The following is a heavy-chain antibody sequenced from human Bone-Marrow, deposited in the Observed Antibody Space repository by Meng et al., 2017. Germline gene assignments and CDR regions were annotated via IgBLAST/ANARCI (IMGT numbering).Heavy chain of an antibody. CDR1: GDSISSDIW. D-gene: IGHD1-7*01. V-gene: IGHV4-4*02. CDR2: VYQRGDT. Sequence: QVQLQESSPGLVKPSGTLSRTCTVSGDSISSDIWWSWVRQPPGKGLEWIGEVYQRGDTNYNPSLKSRVDISVDKSKNQFYLSLFSVTAADTAVYYCGRDQGRELINHWGQGTLVTVSS. CDR3: GRDQGRELINH. J-gene: IGHJ4*02.